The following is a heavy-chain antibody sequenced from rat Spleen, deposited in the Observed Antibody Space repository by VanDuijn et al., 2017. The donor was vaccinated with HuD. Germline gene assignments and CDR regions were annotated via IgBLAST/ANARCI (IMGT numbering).Heavy chain of an antibody. V-gene: IGHV7-6*01. CDR2: IRNKANGYST. Sequence: EVKLLESGGGLVQPGGSLRLSCAASGFTFADFYMSWIRQSPGKAPEWLTSIRNKANGYSTEYRPSVKGRFTISRDNTQNMLYLQMNTLRAEDTATYYCAAGGYRGYYFDYWGQGVMVTVSS. D-gene: IGHD1-11*01. J-gene: IGHJ2*01. CDR3: AAGGYRGYYFDY. CDR1: GFTFADFY.